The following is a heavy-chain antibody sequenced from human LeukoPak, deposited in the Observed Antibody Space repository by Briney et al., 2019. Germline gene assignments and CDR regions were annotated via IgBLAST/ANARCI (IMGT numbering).Heavy chain of an antibody. CDR1: GFPFSSYG. CDR3: ARDQHYYFYDMDV. V-gene: IGHV3-33*01. J-gene: IGHJ6*02. Sequence: GGSLRLTCAASGFPFSSYGMHWVRQAPGKGLEWVALIWFDGSNKYYADSVKGRFTISRDNSKNTLYLQMNSLRAEDTAVYYCARDQHYYFYDMDVWGQGTTVTVSS. CDR2: IWFDGSNK.